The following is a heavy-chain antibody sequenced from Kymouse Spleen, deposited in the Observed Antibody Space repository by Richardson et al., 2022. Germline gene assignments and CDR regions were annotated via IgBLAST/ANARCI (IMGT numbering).Heavy chain of an antibody. Sequence: QVQLQESGPGLVKPSGTLSLTCAVSGGSISSSNWWSWVRQPPGKGLEWIGEIYHSGSTNYNPSLKSRVTISVDKSKNQFSLKLSSVTAADTAVYYCARRGYYDILTGYSNYYYYYGMDVWGQGTTVTVSS. CDR2: IYHSGST. CDR1: GGSISSSNW. CDR3: ARRGYYDILTGYSNYYYYYGMDV. D-gene: IGHD3-9*01. V-gene: IGHV4-4*02. J-gene: IGHJ6*02.